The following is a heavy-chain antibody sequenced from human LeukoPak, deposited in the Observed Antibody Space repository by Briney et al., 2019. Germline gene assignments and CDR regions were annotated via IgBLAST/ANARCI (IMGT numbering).Heavy chain of an antibody. Sequence: GGSLRLSCAVSGFTFSSYAMSWVRQAPGKGLVWVSRISSDGSTTIYADSVKGRFTISRDNAKNTLYLQMNSLRAEDTAVYYCARMWFGELSTFDPWGQGTLVTVSS. D-gene: IGHD3-10*01. CDR1: GFTFSSYA. CDR2: ISSDGSTT. CDR3: ARMWFGELSTFDP. V-gene: IGHV3-74*01. J-gene: IGHJ5*02.